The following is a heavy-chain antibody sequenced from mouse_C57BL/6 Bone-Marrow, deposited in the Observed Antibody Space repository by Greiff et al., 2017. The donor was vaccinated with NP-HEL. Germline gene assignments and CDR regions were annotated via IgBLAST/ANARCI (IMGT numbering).Heavy chain of an antibody. Sequence: QVQLQQPGAELVKPGASVKMSCKASGYTFTSYWITWVKQSPGQGLEWIGDIYPGSGSTTYNEKFKSKGTLTVDTSSSTAYMQLSSLTSEDSAVYYGARRTTTVVKDYFDYWGQGTTLTVSS. CDR2: IYPGSGST. J-gene: IGHJ2*01. V-gene: IGHV1-55*01. D-gene: IGHD1-1*01. CDR1: GYTFTSYW. CDR3: ARRTTTVVKDYFDY.